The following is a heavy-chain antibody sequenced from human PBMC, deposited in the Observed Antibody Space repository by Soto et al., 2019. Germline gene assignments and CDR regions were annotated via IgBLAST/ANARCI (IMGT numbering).Heavy chain of an antibody. CDR3: AREALVGTTTRGFYYGMDV. CDR2: INVGNGNT. CDR1: GYTFTSNS. V-gene: IGHV1-3*01. J-gene: IGHJ6*02. D-gene: IGHD1-26*01. Sequence: ASVKVSCKTSGYTFTSNSMHWVRQAPGQRPEWMGWINVGNGNTKYSQKFQGRVTITRDTSASTAHMELSSLRSEDTALYYCAREALVGTTTRGFYYGMDVWGQGTTVTVSS.